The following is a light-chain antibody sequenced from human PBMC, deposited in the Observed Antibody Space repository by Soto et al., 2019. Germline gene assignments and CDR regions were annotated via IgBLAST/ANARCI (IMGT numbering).Light chain of an antibody. J-gene: IGLJ1*01. CDR3: SSYTTSSTLV. CDR2: EVN. Sequence: QSALTQPASVSGSPGQSITVSCTGTSSDVGGYKYVSWYQHHPGRAPKLMIYEVNNRPSGVSHRFSGSKSGNTASLTISGLQPEDEADYYCSSYTTSSTLVFGTGTKSPS. V-gene: IGLV2-14*01. CDR1: SSDVGGYKY.